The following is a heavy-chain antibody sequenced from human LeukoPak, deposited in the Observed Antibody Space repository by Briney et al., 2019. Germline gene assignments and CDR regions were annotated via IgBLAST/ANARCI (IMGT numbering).Heavy chain of an antibody. CDR1: GFTVSSNC. J-gene: IGHJ4*02. V-gene: IGHV3-53*01. Sequence: GSLRLSCAASGFTVSSNCMSWVRQAPGKGLEWASVIYSGGSTYYADSVKGRFTISRDNSKNTLYLQMNSLRAEDTAVYYCARVPYYYDSSGHYFDYWGQGTLVTVSS. CDR2: IYSGGST. CDR3: ARVPYYYDSSGHYFDY. D-gene: IGHD3-22*01.